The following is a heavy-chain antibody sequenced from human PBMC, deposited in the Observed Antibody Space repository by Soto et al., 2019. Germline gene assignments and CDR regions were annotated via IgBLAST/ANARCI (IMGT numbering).Heavy chain of an antibody. CDR3: ARVAGGPYDH. CDR1: GAPITINY. CDR2: IYYSGST. Sequence: SETLSLTCTVSGAPITINYWSWIRQAPGKGLEWIGYIYYSGSTTYNPSLKSRVTMSADTSKDQFSLKLNSVTAADTAVYDCARVAGGPYDHWGPGTLVTVSS. D-gene: IGHD2-15*01. J-gene: IGHJ4*01. V-gene: IGHV4-59*01.